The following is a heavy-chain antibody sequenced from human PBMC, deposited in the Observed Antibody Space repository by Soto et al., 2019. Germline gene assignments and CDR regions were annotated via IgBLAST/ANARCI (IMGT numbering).Heavy chain of an antibody. CDR3: AHRPYGDYPIDY. CDR1: GFSLNTSGVG. J-gene: IGHJ4*02. V-gene: IGHV2-5*02. CDR2: IYWDDDK. D-gene: IGHD4-17*01. Sequence: QITLKESGPTLVKPTQTLTLTCTFSGFSLNTSGVGVGWIRQPPGKALEWLALIYWDDDKRYSPSLKSRLTITKNTSKTQVVLTITNTAPVDTRTYYCAHRPYGDYPIDYWGQGTLVTVSS.